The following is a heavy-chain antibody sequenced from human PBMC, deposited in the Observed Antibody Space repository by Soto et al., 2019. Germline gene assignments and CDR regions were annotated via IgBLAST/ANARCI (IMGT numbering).Heavy chain of an antibody. J-gene: IGHJ4*02. CDR1: GFTFSNAW. Sequence: EVQLVESGGGLVKPGGSLRLFCAASGFTFSNAWMSWVRQAPGKGLEWVGCIKSKTDGGTTDYAAPVKIRFSISRDDSKNPLYLQMNSLKTEDSAVYYCTTAPSGDIDYWGQGTLVTVSS. V-gene: IGHV3-15*01. D-gene: IGHD7-27*01. CDR2: IKSKTDGGTT. CDR3: TTAPSGDIDY.